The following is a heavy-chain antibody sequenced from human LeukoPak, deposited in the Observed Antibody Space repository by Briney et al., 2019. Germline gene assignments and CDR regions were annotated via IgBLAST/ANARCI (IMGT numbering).Heavy chain of an antibody. D-gene: IGHD2-2*01. CDR1: GLTFSNSA. CDR3: ATVGGSCASSNCYAYFDY. Sequence: GGSLRLSCVASGLTFSNSAMTWVRQAPGKGLEWVSIITDSGSSTFYADSVKGRFTISRDTSINTLYLQMNSLGVNDTAVYYCATVGGSCASSNCYAYFDYWGQGSLVTVSS. CDR2: ITDSGSST. J-gene: IGHJ4*02. V-gene: IGHV3-23*01.